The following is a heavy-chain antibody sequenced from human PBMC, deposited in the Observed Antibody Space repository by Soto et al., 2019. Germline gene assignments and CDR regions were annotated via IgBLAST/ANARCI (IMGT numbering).Heavy chain of an antibody. V-gene: IGHV3-33*08. D-gene: IGHD2-8*01. CDR1: GFTFRDYG. CDR3: ATPRNGADYFGLDV. CDR2: IWNDGSNE. J-gene: IGHJ6*02. Sequence: QVQLVESGGGVVQPGRSLRLSCGASGFTFRDYGMHWVRQAPGKGLEWVAVIWNDGSNEEYAESVKGRFTISRDNSKDTLYLQMNSLRSEDTGVYFCATPRNGADYFGLDVWGQGTTVIVSS.